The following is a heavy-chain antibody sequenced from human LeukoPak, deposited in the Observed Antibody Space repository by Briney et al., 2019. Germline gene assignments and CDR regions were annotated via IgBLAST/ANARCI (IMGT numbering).Heavy chain of an antibody. CDR1: RFTFSIYW. CDR3: ARDLIAAAAGRGSDY. J-gene: IGHJ4*02. D-gene: IGHD6-13*01. Sequence: GGSLRLSCAASRFTFSIYWMSWVRQAPGKALEWVANINQDGSETYYVDSVEGRFTISRDNAKNSLYLQMNSLRAEDTAVYYCARDLIAAAAGRGSDYWGQGTLVTVSS. V-gene: IGHV3-7*01. CDR2: INQDGSET.